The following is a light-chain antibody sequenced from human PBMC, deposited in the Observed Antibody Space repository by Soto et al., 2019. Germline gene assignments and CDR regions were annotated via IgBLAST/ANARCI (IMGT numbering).Light chain of an antibody. Sequence: EIVLTHSPGTLSLSPWERATLSCRASQSVRNSYLAWYQQKPGQAPRLLIYGTSSRATDIPDRFSGSGSGTDFTLTISRLEPEDSAVYYCQQYGSSPPFTFGPGTKVDIK. CDR3: QQYGSSPPFT. J-gene: IGKJ3*01. V-gene: IGKV3-20*01. CDR2: GTS. CDR1: QSVRNSY.